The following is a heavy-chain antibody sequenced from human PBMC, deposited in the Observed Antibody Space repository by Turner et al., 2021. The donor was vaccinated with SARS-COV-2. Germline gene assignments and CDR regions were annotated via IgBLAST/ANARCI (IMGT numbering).Heavy chain of an antibody. CDR2: IWNDGSNK. CDR3: ARGCGGSSGCFLIDY. CDR1: GFPFGNHG. J-gene: IGHJ4*02. Sequence: QVQLVESGGGVVQPGRSLRLSCEASGFPFGNHGMHWARQAPGKGLEWVTIIWNDGSNKYYTDSVRGRFTISRDNSKNTLYLQMNSLRAEDTAVYYCARGCGGSSGCFLIDYWGQGTLVTVSS. V-gene: IGHV3-33*01. D-gene: IGHD6-19*01.